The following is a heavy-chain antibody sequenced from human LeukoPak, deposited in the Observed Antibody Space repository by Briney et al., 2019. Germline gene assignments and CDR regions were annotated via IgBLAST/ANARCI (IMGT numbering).Heavy chain of an antibody. CDR1: GYTFTIYD. D-gene: IGHD6-19*01. CDR2: MNPNSGNR. Sequence: ASVMFSCKASGYTFTIYDTDWVRQTTGQGLAWMGWMNPNSGNRGYAQKFQGRVTMTRNTSISTDYMELRTLRSDDSAVYYCARFSSGWPGTTYYYYGMDVWGQGTTVTVSS. J-gene: IGHJ6*02. CDR3: ARFSSGWPGTTYYYYGMDV. V-gene: IGHV1-8*01.